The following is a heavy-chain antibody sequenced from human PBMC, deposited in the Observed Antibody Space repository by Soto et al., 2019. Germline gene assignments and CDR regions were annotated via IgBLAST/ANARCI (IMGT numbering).Heavy chain of an antibody. CDR1: GYTFTSYY. CDR3: ARDQVERYFDWFQGAFDI. Sequence: QVQLVQSGAEVKKPGASVKVSCKASGYTFTSYYMHWVRQAPGQGLEWMGIINPSGGSTSYAQKFQGRVTMTRDTSTSTVYMELSSLRSEDTAVYYCARDQVERYFDWFQGAFDIWGQGTMVTVSS. D-gene: IGHD3-9*01. J-gene: IGHJ3*02. CDR2: INPSGGST. V-gene: IGHV1-46*01.